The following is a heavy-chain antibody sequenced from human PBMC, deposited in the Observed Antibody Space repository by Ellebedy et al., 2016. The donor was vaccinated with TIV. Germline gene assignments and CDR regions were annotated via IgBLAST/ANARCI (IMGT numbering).Heavy chain of an antibody. Sequence: SETLSLTXTVSGYSISSGYYWGWIRQPPGKGLEWIAEINHSGSTNYNPSLKSRVTMSMDTSKNQFSLKLRSVTAADTGIYYCAIIELRTISPWGQGTLVTVSS. CDR3: AIIELRTISP. CDR2: INHSGST. J-gene: IGHJ5*02. D-gene: IGHD5-24*01. CDR1: GYSISSGYY. V-gene: IGHV4-38-2*02.